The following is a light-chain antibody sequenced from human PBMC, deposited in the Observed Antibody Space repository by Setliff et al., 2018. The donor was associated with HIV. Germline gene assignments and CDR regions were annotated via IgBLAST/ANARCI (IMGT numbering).Light chain of an antibody. V-gene: IGLV2-23*02. CDR2: EVS. CDR3: CSYAGSSTFV. Sequence: QSVLTQPASVSGFPGQSITISCTGSSSDVGSYNLVSWYQQHPRKAPKLMIYEVSKWPSGVSNRFSGSKSGNTASLTISGLQAEDEADYYCCSYAGSSTFVFGGGTKVTVL. CDR1: SSDVGSYNL. J-gene: IGLJ3*02.